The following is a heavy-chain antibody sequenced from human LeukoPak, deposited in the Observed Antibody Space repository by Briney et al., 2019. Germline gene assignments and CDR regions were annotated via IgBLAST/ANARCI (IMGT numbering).Heavy chain of an antibody. CDR1: RFKFSGYA. CDR3: AKGPLSFGELTVKYLQD. V-gene: IGHV3-23*01. CDR2: ISGSGGST. J-gene: IGHJ1*01. Sequence: PGGSLRLSCSAARFKFSGYAMSWVRQAPGKGLEWVSVISGSGGSTFYADAVKGRFTISRDNSKNTLFLRMHSLSVEDTAVYFCAKGPLSFGELTVKYLQDWGQGTLVTVSS. D-gene: IGHD3-10*01.